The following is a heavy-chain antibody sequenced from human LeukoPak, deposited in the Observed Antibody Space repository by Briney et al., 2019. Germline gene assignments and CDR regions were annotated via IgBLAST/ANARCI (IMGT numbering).Heavy chain of an antibody. Sequence: SETLSLTCAVSGGSISSSNWWSWVRQPPGKGLERIGEIYHSGSTNYNPSLKSRVTISVDKSKNQFSLKLSSVTAADTAVYYCAKLTGGYSWIDYWGQGTLVTVSS. D-gene: IGHD5-18*01. CDR3: AKLTGGYSWIDY. V-gene: IGHV4-4*02. CDR2: IYHSGST. J-gene: IGHJ4*02. CDR1: GGSISSSNW.